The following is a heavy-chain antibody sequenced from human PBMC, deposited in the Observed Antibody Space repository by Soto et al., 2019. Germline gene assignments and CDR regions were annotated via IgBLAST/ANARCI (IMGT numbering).Heavy chain of an antibody. CDR2: IYYSGRT. V-gene: IGHV4-61*03. J-gene: IGHJ6*02. D-gene: IGHD6-13*01. Sequence: SETLSLTCTVSGGSVSSGSYYWSWILQPPWKGLEWIGYIYYSGRTNYNPSLKSRVTISVDTSKNHFSLKLSSVTAADTAVYYCARAGIAAEEDYYYGMDVWGQGTTVTVSS. CDR1: GGSVSSGSYY. CDR3: ARAGIAAEEDYYYGMDV.